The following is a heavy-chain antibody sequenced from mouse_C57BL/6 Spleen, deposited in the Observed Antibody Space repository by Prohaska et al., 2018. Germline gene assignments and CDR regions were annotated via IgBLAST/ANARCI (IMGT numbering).Heavy chain of an antibody. CDR2: XRNKANGYTT. J-gene: IGHJ4*01. D-gene: IGHD1-1*01. Sequence: EVKLVESGGGLVQPGGSLSLSCAASGFTFTDYYMSWVRQPPGKALEWLXXXRNKANGYTTEYSSSVKGRFTISRDNSQSILYLQMNALRAEDSATYYCARYITTGMDYWGQGTSVTVSS. CDR1: GFTFTDYY. V-gene: IGHV7-3*01. CDR3: ARYITTGMDY.